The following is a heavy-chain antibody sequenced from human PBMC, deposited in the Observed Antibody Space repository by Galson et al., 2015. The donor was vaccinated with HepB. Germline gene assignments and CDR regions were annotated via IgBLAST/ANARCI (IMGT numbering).Heavy chain of an antibody. J-gene: IGHJ5*02. CDR2: INPSGGST. Sequence: SVKVSCKASGYTFTSYYMHWVRQAPGQGLEWMGIINPSGGSTSYAQKFQGRVTMTRDTSTSTVYMELSSLRSEDTAVYYCARVNLFGEPWGGFDPWGQGTLVTVSS. CDR3: ARVNLFGEPWGGFDP. CDR1: GYTFTSYY. D-gene: IGHD3-10*02. V-gene: IGHV1-46*03.